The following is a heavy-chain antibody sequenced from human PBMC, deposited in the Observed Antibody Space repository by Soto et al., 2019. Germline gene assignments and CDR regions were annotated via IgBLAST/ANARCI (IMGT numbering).Heavy chain of an antibody. D-gene: IGHD3-3*01. CDR2: MNPNSGNT. V-gene: IGHV1-8*01. Sequence: ASVKVSCKASGYTFTSYDINWVRQATGQGLEWMGWMNPNSGNTGYAQKFQGRVTMTRNTSISTAYMELSSLRSEDTAVYYCARGLSKDFWSGYNWFDPWGQGTLVTV. CDR1: GYTFTSYD. CDR3: ARGLSKDFWSGYNWFDP. J-gene: IGHJ5*02.